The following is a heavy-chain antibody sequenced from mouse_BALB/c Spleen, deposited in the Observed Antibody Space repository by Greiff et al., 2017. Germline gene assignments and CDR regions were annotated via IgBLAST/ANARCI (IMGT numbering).Heavy chain of an antibody. V-gene: IGHV5-17*02. J-gene: IGHJ1*01. CDR2: ISSGSSTI. D-gene: IGHD2-14*01. Sequence: EVQGVESGGGLVQPGGSRKLSCAASGFNFSSFGMHWVRQAPEKGLEWVAYISSGSSTIYYADTVKGRFTITRDNTKNTLFLQMTSLRSEEPTMYYCASRIFKYDAWYFDVWGAGTTVTVSA. CDR1: GFNFSSFG. CDR3: ASRIFKYDAWYFDV.